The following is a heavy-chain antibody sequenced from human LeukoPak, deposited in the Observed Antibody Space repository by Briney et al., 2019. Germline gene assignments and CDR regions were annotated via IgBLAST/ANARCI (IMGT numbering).Heavy chain of an antibody. CDR2: ISDSGDRT. Sequence: GGSLRLSCAASGFTFSSYALTWVRQAPGKGLEWVSSISDSGDRTHYADSVKDRFTISRVNSQNTLLLQMSNLRTEDTAVYYCANSSLGWGQGTLVTVSS. J-gene: IGHJ4*02. CDR1: GFTFSSYA. CDR3: ANSSLG. V-gene: IGHV3-23*01.